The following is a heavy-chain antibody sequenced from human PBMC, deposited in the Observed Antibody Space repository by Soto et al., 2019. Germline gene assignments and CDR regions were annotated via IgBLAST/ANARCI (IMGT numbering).Heavy chain of an antibody. CDR1: RFRFSSYP. V-gene: IGHV3-30-3*01. CDR3: ARTFDMVSYYFDS. Sequence: QVQLVESGGDVVQPGTSLRLSCVTSRFRFSSYPLHWVRQAPGKGLEWVAVISYDGSDQYYADSVKGRFTISRDNSKSTLFLHVSSLRPEDTAVYFCARTFDMVSYYFDSWGQGTLLTVSS. J-gene: IGHJ4*02. CDR2: ISYDGSDQ. D-gene: IGHD3-10*01.